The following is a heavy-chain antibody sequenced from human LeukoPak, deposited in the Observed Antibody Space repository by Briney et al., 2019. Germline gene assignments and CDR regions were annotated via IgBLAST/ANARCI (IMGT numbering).Heavy chain of an antibody. D-gene: IGHD2/OR15-2a*01. V-gene: IGHV1-2*02. Sequence: ASVKVSCKASGYIFTGYYMHWVRQAPGQGLEWMGWINPNSGDTNYAQKFQGRVTMTRDTSISTAYMELSRLRSDDTAVYYCARGVSVPLRRAFDIWGQGTMVTVSS. J-gene: IGHJ3*02. CDR2: INPNSGDT. CDR1: GYIFTGYY. CDR3: ARGVSVPLRRAFDI.